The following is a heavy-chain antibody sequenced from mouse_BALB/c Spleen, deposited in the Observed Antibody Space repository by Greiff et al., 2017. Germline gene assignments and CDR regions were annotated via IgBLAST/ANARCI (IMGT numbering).Heavy chain of an antibody. CDR1: GFTFSSYA. V-gene: IGHV5-6-5*01. Sequence: EVKVVESGGGLVKPGGSLKLSCAASGFTFSSYAMSWVRQTPEKRLEWVASISSGGSTYYPDSVKGRFTISRDNARNILYLQMSSLRSEDTAMYYCARGGGGITPFDYWGQGTTLTVSS. CDR3: ARGGGGITPFDY. CDR2: ISSGGST. J-gene: IGHJ2*01. D-gene: IGHD1-1*01.